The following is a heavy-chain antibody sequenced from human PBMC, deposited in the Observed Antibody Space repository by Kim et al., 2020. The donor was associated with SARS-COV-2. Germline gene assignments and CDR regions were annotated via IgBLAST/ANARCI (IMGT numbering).Heavy chain of an antibody. CDR1: GYSFTSYW. J-gene: IGHJ6*02. Sequence: GESLKISCKGSGYSFTSYWIGWVRQMPGKGLEWMGIIYPGDSDTRYSPSFQGQVTISADKSISTAYLQWSSLKASDTAMYYCARHYNSLVHASPDDYYYYYGMDVWGQGTTVTVSS. CDR2: IYPGDSDT. CDR3: ARHYNSLVHASPDDYYYYYGMDV. D-gene: IGHD3-10*01. V-gene: IGHV5-51*01.